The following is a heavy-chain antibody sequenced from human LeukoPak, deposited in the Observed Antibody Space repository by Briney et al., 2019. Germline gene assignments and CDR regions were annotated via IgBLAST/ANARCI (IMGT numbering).Heavy chain of an antibody. Sequence: GGSLRLSCAASGFTFSSYGMHWVRQAPGKGLEWVAVISYDGSNKYYADSVKGRFTISRDNSKNTLYLQMNSLRAEDTAVYYCAKDGGYYDSSGYYYVGRGPDYWGQGTLVTVSS. D-gene: IGHD3-22*01. CDR1: GFTFSSYG. CDR2: ISYDGSNK. J-gene: IGHJ4*02. V-gene: IGHV3-30*18. CDR3: AKDGGYYDSSGYYYVGRGPDY.